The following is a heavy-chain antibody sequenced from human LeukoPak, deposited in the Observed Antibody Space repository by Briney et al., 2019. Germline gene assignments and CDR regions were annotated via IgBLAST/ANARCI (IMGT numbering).Heavy chain of an antibody. V-gene: IGHV4-4*09. CDR3: AKMGHTSGWGDQSFYHYNYMDA. J-gene: IGHJ6*03. CDR2: IHTSEST. CDR1: GASISSFY. D-gene: IGHD6-19*01. Sequence: SETLSLTCTVFGASISSFYWTWIRLPPGKGLEWIGYIHTSESTNYNPSLESRVTISVDTSKNQFSLKLTSVTAADTAVYYCAKMGHTSGWGDQSFYHYNYMDAWGKGTTVTVSS.